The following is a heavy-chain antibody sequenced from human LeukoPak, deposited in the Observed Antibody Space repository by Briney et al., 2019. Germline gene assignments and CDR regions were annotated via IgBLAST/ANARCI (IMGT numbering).Heavy chain of an antibody. V-gene: IGHV3-21*01. Sequence: GGSLRPSCAASGFTFSTYTMNWVRQAPGNGLEWFSSISSRSSYIYYAESVKGRFTIPRDNAKNSMYSQMNSLRAEDTAVYHFASDRLLDYPYYYYYYYMDVWGKGTTVTVSS. D-gene: IGHD3/OR15-3a*01. CDR3: ASDRLLDYPYYYYYYYMDV. CDR1: GFTFSTYT. J-gene: IGHJ6*03. CDR2: ISSRSSYI.